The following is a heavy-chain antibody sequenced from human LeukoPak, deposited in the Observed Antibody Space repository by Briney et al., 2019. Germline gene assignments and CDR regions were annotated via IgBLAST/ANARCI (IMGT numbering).Heavy chain of an antibody. Sequence: QTGRSLRLSCAASGFAFNDYWMNWVRQVPGKGLMWVARINSDGSRTTYADPVKGRFTVSRDNAKNTLYLQMNSLRAEDTAVYYCARDRSRWSIAPDADVWGQGTTVTVSS. CDR2: INSDGSRT. V-gene: IGHV3-74*01. CDR1: GFAFNDYW. D-gene: IGHD2-15*01. J-gene: IGHJ6*02. CDR3: ARDRSRWSIAPDADV.